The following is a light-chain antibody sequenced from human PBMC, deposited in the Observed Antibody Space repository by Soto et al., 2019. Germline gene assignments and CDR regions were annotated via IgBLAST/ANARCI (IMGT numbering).Light chain of an antibody. CDR3: QQGGT. Sequence: EIVLTQSPATLSLSPGERATLSCRASQSVSSYLAWYQQKPGQAPRLLVYDASNRATGIPARFSGSGSGTDFTLTISGLEPEDFAVYYCQQGGTLGGGTKVEIK. CDR2: DAS. V-gene: IGKV3-11*01. J-gene: IGKJ4*01. CDR1: QSVSSY.